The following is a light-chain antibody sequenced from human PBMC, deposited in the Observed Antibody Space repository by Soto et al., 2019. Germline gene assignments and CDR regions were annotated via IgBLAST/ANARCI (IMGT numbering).Light chain of an antibody. J-gene: IGLJ1*01. CDR2: EVT. Sequence: QSVLTQPASVSGSPGQSIAISCSGSSSDLGIYNYGSWYQQHPGKVPKLIIFEVTNRPSGVSNRFSGSKSGNTASLTISGLQAEDEADYYCSSYTTSSTRGFGTGTKVTVL. V-gene: IGLV2-14*01. CDR3: SSYTTSSTRG. CDR1: SSDLGIYNY.